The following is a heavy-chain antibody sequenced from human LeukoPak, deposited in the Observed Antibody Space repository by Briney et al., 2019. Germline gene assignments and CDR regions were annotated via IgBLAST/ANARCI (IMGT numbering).Heavy chain of an antibody. J-gene: IGHJ4*02. D-gene: IGHD6-19*01. V-gene: IGHV1-2*02. CDR2: IKPNSVVT. Sequence: GASVKVSCKASGYTFTGYYIHWVRQAPGQGLEWMGWIKPNSVVTNYAQKFQGRVTMTRDTSISTAYMELSRLRSDDTAVYYCARVFQWLDFSYWGQGTLVIVSS. CDR1: GYTFTGYY. CDR3: ARVFQWLDFSY.